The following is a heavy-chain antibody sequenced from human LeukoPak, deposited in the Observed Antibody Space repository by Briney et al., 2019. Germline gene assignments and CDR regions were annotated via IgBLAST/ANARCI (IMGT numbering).Heavy chain of an antibody. Sequence: GGSLRLSCAASGFTFSSYAMSWVRQAPGKGLEWVSAISGSGGSTYYADSVKGRFTISRDNAKNSLYLQMNSLRAEDTAVYYCARGGGRYYDSSGYYYSPLFWGQGTLVTVSS. CDR1: GFTFSSYA. V-gene: IGHV3-23*01. J-gene: IGHJ4*02. CDR3: ARGGGRYYDSSGYYYSPLF. D-gene: IGHD3-22*01. CDR2: ISGSGGST.